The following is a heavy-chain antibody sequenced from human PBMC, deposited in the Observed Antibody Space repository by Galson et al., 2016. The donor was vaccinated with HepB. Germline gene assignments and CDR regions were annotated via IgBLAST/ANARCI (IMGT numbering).Heavy chain of an antibody. J-gene: IGHJ4*02. V-gene: IGHV1-69*06. CDR2: IIPMFGTA. CDR1: GGTFSTYA. CDR3: ATPTGGVSADYGYYEGIFDY. D-gene: IGHD4-17*01. Sequence: SVKVSCKASGGTFSTYAINWVRQAPAQGLEWMGGIIPMFGTATYAQKFQGRVTITADKSTTTAYMELNSLTSDDTAVYYCATPTGGVSADYGYYEGIFDYWGQGTLVTVSS.